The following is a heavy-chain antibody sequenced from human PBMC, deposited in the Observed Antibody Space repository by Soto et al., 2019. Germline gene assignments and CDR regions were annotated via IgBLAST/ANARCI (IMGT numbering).Heavy chain of an antibody. J-gene: IGHJ4*02. CDR2: ISSSSSFT. CDR3: ARGPNLSGSYYPFDY. V-gene: IGHV3-11*05. CDR1: GFTFSDYY. Sequence: QVQLVESGGGLVKPGGSLRLSCAASGFTFSDYYMSWIRQAPGKGLEWISYISSSSSFTKFADSVKGRFTISRDNAKNSLHLQMNSLRAEDTAVYYCARGPNLSGSYYPFDYWGQGTLVTVSS. D-gene: IGHD1-26*01.